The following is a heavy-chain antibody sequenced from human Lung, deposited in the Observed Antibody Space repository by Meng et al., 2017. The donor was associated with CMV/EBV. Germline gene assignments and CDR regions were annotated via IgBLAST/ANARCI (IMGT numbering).Heavy chain of an antibody. CDR3: AKRGDSSGTYAMDV. V-gene: IGHV3-30*02. CDR1: GFTFSSYA. D-gene: IGHD3-22*01. Sequence: SXAASGFTFSSYAMHWVRQAPGKGLEWVANIRFDGTNKYHADSVKGRFTISRDNSKNTLYLQMNSLRAEDTAVYYCAKRGDSSGTYAMDVWGQGTXVTVSS. CDR2: IRFDGTNK. J-gene: IGHJ6*02.